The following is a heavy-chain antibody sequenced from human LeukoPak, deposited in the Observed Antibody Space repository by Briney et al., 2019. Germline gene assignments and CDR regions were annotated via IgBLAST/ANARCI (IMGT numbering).Heavy chain of an antibody. CDR1: GYRFTSYW. V-gene: IGHV5-10-1*01. D-gene: IGHD3-16*01. Sequence: GESPKIPRTGSGYRFTSYWISRVRQMPGKGLEWMGRIDPSDSYTNYSPSFQGHVTISADKSISTAYLQWSSLKASDTAMYYCASGVKETYWGQGTLVTVSS. J-gene: IGHJ4*02. CDR2: IDPSDSYT. CDR3: ASGVKETY.